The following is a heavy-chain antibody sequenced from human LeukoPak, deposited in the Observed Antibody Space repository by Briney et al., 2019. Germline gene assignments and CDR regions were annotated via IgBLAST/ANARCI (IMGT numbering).Heavy chain of an antibody. J-gene: IGHJ3*02. D-gene: IGHD2/OR15-2a*01. CDR2: ISGSGAST. Sequence: GSLRLSCLTSGFTLSTNAMSWVRQAPGKGLEWISGISGSGASTYYADSVKGRFTISRDNSKNTLYLQMNSLRAEDTAVYYCARDILSQGPDAFDIWGQGTMVTVSS. V-gene: IGHV3-23*01. CDR1: GFTLSTNA. CDR3: ARDILSQGPDAFDI.